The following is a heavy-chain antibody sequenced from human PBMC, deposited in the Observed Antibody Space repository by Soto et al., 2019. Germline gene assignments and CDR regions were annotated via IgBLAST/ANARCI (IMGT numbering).Heavy chain of an antibody. CDR3: ASGNDIVVVPAAIPHSFDY. V-gene: IGHV4-39*07. Sequence: SETLSVTCSVSGGSVSSGSFYWGWIRQPPGKGLEWIGNVYYNGDTSYNPSLKSRVTISVDTSKNQFSLKLSSVTAADTAVYYCASGNDIVVVPAAIPHSFDYWGQGTLVTVSS. CDR2: VYYNGDT. CDR1: GGSVSSGSFY. J-gene: IGHJ4*02. D-gene: IGHD2-2*02.